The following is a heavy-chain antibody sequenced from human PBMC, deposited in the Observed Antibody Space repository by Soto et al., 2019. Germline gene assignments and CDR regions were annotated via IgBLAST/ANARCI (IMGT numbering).Heavy chain of an antibody. J-gene: IGHJ4*02. D-gene: IGHD3-22*01. CDR1: GFTFNRYW. CDR3: ARGGYYYGL. V-gene: IGHV3-7*01. CDR2: IKQDGSEK. Sequence: PGGSLRLSCAASGFTFNRYWMSWVRQAPGKGLEWVANIKQDGSEKYYVDSVKGRFTISRDNAKNSLYLQMNSLRAEDTAIYYCARGGYYYGLWGQGTLVTVSS.